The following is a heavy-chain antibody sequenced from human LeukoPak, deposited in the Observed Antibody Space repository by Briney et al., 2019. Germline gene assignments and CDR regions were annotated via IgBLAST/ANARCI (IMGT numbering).Heavy chain of an antibody. CDR3: ARYSFLMTPFGGVTSYGMDV. J-gene: IGHJ6*02. CDR1: GYTFTSYG. CDR2: ISAYNGNT. Sequence: ASVKVSCKASGYTFTSYGISWVRQAPGQGLEWMGWISAYNGNTNYAQKLQGTVTMTTDTSTSKAYMELRSLRSDDTAVYYCARYSFLMTPFGGVTSYGMDVWGQGTTVTVSS. D-gene: IGHD3-16*01. V-gene: IGHV1-18*01.